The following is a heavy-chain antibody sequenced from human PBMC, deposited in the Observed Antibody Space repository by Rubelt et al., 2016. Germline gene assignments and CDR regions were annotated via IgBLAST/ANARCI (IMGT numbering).Heavy chain of an antibody. J-gene: IGHJ6*02. D-gene: IGHD3-3*01. CDR1: GFTFSSSA. Sequence: QMQLVQSGPEVKKPGTSVKVSCKASGFTFSSSAVQWVRQVRGQRLEWIGWIVVGSGNTYYAKKFQERVTITRDLSTDAAYVELRSLSSEDTAVYYCAADSNYDFWSGDTGYYYGMDVWGQGTTVTVSS. CDR2: IVVGSGNT. CDR3: AADSNYDFWSGDTGYYYGMDV. V-gene: IGHV1-58*01.